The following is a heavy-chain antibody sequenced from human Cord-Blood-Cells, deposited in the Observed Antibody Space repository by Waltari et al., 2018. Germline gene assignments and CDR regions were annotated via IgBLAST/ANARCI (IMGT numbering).Heavy chain of an antibody. CDR1: GYTFTSYG. CDR2: ISAYNGNT. CDR3: ARKGLGTYYWYFDL. Sequence: QVQLVQSGAEVQKPGASVKVSCKASGYTFTSYGISWVRRAPGQGLGWLGWISAYNGNTNYAQKLQGRVTITTDTSTSTAYMELRSLRSDDTAVYYCARKGLGTYYWYFDLWGRGTLVTVSS. D-gene: IGHD7-27*01. V-gene: IGHV1-18*04. J-gene: IGHJ2*01.